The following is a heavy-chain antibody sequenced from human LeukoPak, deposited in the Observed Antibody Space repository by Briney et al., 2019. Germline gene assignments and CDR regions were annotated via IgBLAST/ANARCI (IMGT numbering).Heavy chain of an antibody. V-gene: IGHV3-74*01. J-gene: IGHJ6*03. D-gene: IGHD2-21*01. Sequence: GGSLRLSCAASGFTFSNYAMSWVRQAPGKGLVWVSRINSDGSSTSYADSVKGRFTISRDNAKNTLYLQMNSLRAEDTAVYYCARDPVAGYMDVWGKGTTVTVSS. CDR1: GFTFSNYA. CDR3: ARDPVAGYMDV. CDR2: INSDGSST.